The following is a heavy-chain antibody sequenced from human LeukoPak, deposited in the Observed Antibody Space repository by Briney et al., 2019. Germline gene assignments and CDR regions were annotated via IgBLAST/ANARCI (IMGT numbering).Heavy chain of an antibody. J-gene: IGHJ6*03. CDR1: GGSFSGYY. CDR2: INHSGST. Sequence: PSETLSLTCAVYGGSFSGYYWSWIRQPPVKGLEWIGEINHSGSTNYNPSLKSRVTISVDTSKNQFSLKLSSVTAADTAVYYCARGGYSYGYYYYYYMDVWGKGTTVTVSS. D-gene: IGHD5-18*01. V-gene: IGHV4-34*01. CDR3: ARGGYSYGYYYYYYMDV.